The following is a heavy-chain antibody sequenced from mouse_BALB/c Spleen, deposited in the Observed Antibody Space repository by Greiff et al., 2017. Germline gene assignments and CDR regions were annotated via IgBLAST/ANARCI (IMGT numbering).Heavy chain of an antibody. CDR1: GYSITSDYA. D-gene: IGHD3-1*01. V-gene: IGHV3-2*02. Sequence: EVKLVESGPGLVKPSQSLSLTCTVTGYSITSDYAWYWIRQFPGNKLEWMGYISYSGSTSYNPSLKSRISITRDTSKNQFFLQVNSVTTEDTATYYCARGSGYWGQGTTLTVSS. J-gene: IGHJ2*01. CDR3: ARGSGY. CDR2: ISYSGST.